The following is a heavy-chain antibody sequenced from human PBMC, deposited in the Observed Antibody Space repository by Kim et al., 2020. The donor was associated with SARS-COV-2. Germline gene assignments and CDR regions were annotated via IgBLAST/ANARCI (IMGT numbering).Heavy chain of an antibody. CDR3: ARDGKQWLPGAFWDY. J-gene: IGHJ4*02. D-gene: IGHD6-19*01. V-gene: IGHV3-11*01. CDR2: ISSSGRTI. Sequence: GGSLRLSCAASGFSFSDFFMSWIRQAPGKGLEWISYISSSGRTINYAESVQGRFTISRDNAKNSLFLQIYNLRDEDTALYYCARDGKQWLPGAFWDYWGQGILVTVSS. CDR1: GFSFSDFF.